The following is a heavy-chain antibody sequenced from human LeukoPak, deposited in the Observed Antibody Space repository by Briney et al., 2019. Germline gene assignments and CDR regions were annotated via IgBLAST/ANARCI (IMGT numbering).Heavy chain of an antibody. CDR2: IDPSDSYT. CDR3: ARHQYRVATFGY. J-gene: IGHJ4*02. Sequence: GESLKISFKGSGYSFTSYWISWVRQMPGKGLEWMGRIDPSDSYTNYSPSFQGHVTISADKSISTAYLQWNSLKASDTAMYYCARHQYRVATFGYWGQGTLVTVSS. D-gene: IGHD5-12*01. V-gene: IGHV5-10-1*01. CDR1: GYSFTSYW.